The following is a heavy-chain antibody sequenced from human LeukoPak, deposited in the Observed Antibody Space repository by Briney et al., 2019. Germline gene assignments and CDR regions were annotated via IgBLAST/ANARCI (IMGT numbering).Heavy chain of an antibody. D-gene: IGHD6-19*01. CDR1: GGSVSSGSYY. V-gene: IGHV4-61*01. Sequence: SETLSLTCTVSGGSVSSGSYYWSWIRQPPGKGLEWIGYIYYSGSTNYNPSLKSRVTISVDTSKNQFSLKLSSVTAADTAVYYCARGAVAGIDYGAQETLVTVSS. J-gene: IGHJ4*02. CDR2: IYYSGST. CDR3: ARGAVAGIDY.